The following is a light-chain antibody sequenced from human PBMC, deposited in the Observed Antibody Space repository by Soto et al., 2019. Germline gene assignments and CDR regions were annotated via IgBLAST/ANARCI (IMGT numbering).Light chain of an antibody. J-gene: IGKJ5*01. CDR3: QQYENLPT. V-gene: IGKV1-33*01. CDR1: QNITNY. Sequence: DIQMTQSPSSLSASVGDRVTITCQASQNITNYLNWYQQKTGRAPKLLIYDASNLEAGVPSRFRGSGSGTDFTFTISRLQPEDIATYYCQQYENLPTFGHGTRLEIK. CDR2: DAS.